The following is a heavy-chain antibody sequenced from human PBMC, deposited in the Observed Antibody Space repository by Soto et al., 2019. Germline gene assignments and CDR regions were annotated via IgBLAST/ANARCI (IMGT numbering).Heavy chain of an antibody. Sequence: PGGSLRLSCAASGFTFSSYAMSWVRQAPGKGLEWVSAISGSGGSTYYADSVKGRFTISRDNSKNTLYLQMSSLRAEDTAVYYCVKDPDSSGYYYYYYGMDVWGQGTTVTSSS. J-gene: IGHJ6*02. CDR1: GFTFSSYA. CDR2: ISGSGGST. V-gene: IGHV3-23*01. D-gene: IGHD3-22*01. CDR3: VKDPDSSGYYYYYYGMDV.